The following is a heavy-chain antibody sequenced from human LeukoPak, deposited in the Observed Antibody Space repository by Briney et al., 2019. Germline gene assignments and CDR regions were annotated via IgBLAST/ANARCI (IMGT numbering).Heavy chain of an antibody. Sequence: PSETLSLTCTVSGGSISSGSYYWSWIRQPAGKGLEWIGRIYTSGSTNYNPSLKSRVTISVDTSKNQFSLKLSSVTAADTAVYYCARGRYFDWLNWGQGTLVTVSS. V-gene: IGHV4-61*02. CDR1: GGSISSGSYY. D-gene: IGHD3-9*01. CDR3: ARGRYFDWLN. J-gene: IGHJ1*01. CDR2: IYTSGST.